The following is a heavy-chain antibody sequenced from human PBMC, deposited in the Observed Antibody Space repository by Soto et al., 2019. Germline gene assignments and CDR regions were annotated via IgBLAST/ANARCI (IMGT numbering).Heavy chain of an antibody. CDR3: ASTAVWKNAFEI. D-gene: IGHD3-16*01. CDR1: GVTVNTNY. V-gene: IGHV3-53*01. J-gene: IGHJ3*02. Sequence: EVQLVESGGGLIQPGGSLTLTCAASGVTVNTNYMSWVRQSRGKGLEWVSLFESGGSIYYADSVKGRFTISRDNFKNTLSLQMNSLRVEDTAVYFCASTAVWKNAFEIWGQGTLVSVSS. CDR2: FESGGSI.